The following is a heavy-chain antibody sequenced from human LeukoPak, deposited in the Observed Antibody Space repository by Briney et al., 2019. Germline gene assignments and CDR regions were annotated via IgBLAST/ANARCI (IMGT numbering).Heavy chain of an antibody. CDR1: GFTFSRFE. J-gene: IGHJ4*02. CDR2: ISISSTTI. D-gene: IGHD2-15*01. CDR3: ARAYCRGVSRFFDF. Sequence: GGSLRLSCAASGFTFSRFEMNSVRQAPGKGLEWVSFISISSTTIYYADSVKGRFTISRDNAQNSLYLQMNSLRDEDTAVYYCARAYCRGVSRFFDFWGQGTLVTVSS. V-gene: IGHV3-48*02.